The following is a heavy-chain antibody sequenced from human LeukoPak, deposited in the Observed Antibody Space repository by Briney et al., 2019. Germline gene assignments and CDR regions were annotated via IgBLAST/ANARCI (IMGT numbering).Heavy chain of an antibody. V-gene: IGHV4-59*01. D-gene: IGHD6-13*01. J-gene: IGHJ6*03. Sequence: PSETLSLTCNVSGGSIRGYYWSWIRQPPGKGLEWIGYIYSSGSTNYNPSLKSRVTISVDTSKNQFSLKLSSVTAADTAVYYCARDRIAAASHYYYMDVWGKGTTVTVSS. CDR3: ARDRIAAASHYYYMDV. CDR2: IYSSGST. CDR1: GGSIRGYY.